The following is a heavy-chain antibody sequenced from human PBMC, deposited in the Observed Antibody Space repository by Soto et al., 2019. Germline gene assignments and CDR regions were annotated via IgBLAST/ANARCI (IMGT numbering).Heavy chain of an antibody. D-gene: IGHD3-16*01. J-gene: IGHJ4*02. V-gene: IGHV1-69*01. CDR2: FVPLFGTT. Sequence: QLVQSGSEVKKPGSSVKVSCQASGGTFSGYVVTWVRQAPGQGLEWMGEFVPLFGTTNYAQRFSGRIKITAKESTSTAYMVLRPLRSDDAAEYYCATNAPGVSSPPFFDNWGKETLSPSPQ. CDR1: GGTFSGYV. CDR3: ATNAPGVSSPPFFDN.